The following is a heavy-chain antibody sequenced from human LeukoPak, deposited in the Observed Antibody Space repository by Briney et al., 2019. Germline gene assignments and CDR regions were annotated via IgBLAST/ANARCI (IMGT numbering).Heavy chain of an antibody. CDR1: GGSISSSNW. CDR2: IYHSGST. Sequence: PSGTLSLTCAVSGGSISSSNWWSWVRQPPGKGLEWIGEIYHSGSTNYNPSLKSRVTISVDTSKNQFSLKLSSVTAADTAVYYCARGPPPALGWFGELLPRPPFDYWGQGTLVTVSS. D-gene: IGHD3-10*01. J-gene: IGHJ4*02. CDR3: ARGPPPALGWFGELLPRPPFDY. V-gene: IGHV4-4*02.